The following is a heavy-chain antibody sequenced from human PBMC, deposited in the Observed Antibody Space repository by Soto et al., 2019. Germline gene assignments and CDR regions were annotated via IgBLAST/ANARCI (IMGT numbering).Heavy chain of an antibody. CDR3: ARETLDYYDSSGDNAFDI. J-gene: IGHJ3*02. Sequence: QVQLQESGPGLVKPSQTLSLTCTVSGGSICSGGYYWSWIRQHPGQGLEWIGYIYYSRSTYYNPSLKSRFTISVETSKNKYHLKLSSVTAADTAVYYCARETLDYYDSSGDNAFDIWGQGTMVTVSS. CDR2: IYYSRST. D-gene: IGHD3-22*01. CDR1: GGSICSGGYY. V-gene: IGHV4-31*03.